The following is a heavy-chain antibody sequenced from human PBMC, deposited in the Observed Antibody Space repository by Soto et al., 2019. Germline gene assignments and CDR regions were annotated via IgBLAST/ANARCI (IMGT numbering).Heavy chain of an antibody. D-gene: IGHD2-21*02. CDR1: GFTFNTW. J-gene: IGHJ4*02. V-gene: IGHV3-74*01. Sequence: PWGSLRLSCAASGFTFNTWMHWVRQAPGEGLVWVSSIDSDGSITSYADSVKGRFTISRDNAKNTLYLQMNSLTAEDTAVYYCATLGLQQAFWGQGTLVTVYS. CDR3: ATLGLQQAF. CDR2: IDSDGSIT.